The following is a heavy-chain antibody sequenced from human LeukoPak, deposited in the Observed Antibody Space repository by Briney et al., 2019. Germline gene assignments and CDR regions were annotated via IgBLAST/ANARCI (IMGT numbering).Heavy chain of an antibody. CDR3: AKEASGYYYYMDV. CDR2: IRYDGSNE. Sequence: GGSLRLSCVSSGFTFSSFGMHWVRQAPGEGLEWVAFIRYDGSNEYYADSVKGRFAISRDNSKNTLYLQMNSLRAEDTAVYYCAKEASGYYYYMDVWGEGTTVTVSS. V-gene: IGHV3-30*02. J-gene: IGHJ6*03. D-gene: IGHD2-15*01. CDR1: GFTFSSFG.